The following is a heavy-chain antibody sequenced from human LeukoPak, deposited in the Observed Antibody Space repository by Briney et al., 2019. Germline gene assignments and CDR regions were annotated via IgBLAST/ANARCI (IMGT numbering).Heavy chain of an antibody. CDR2: IKQDGSEK. D-gene: IGHD3-10*01. CDR3: AKASVRGALY. J-gene: IGHJ4*02. CDR1: GFTFSSYW. V-gene: IGHV3-7*01. Sequence: PGGSLRLSCAASGFTFSSYWMSWVRQAPGKGLEWVANIKQDGSEKYYVDSVKGRFTISRDNSKNTLYLQMNSLRAEDTAVYYCAKASVRGALYWGQGTLVTVSS.